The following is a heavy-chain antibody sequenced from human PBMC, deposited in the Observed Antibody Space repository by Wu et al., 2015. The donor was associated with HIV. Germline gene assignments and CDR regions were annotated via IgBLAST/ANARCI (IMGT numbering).Heavy chain of an antibody. D-gene: IGHD3-10*01. CDR1: GTTFSSHS. CDR3: ATEGGYYLTTSLDS. V-gene: IGHV1-69*13. Sequence: QVQLVQSGAEVRKPKSSVKVSCKASGTTFSSHSISWIRQAPGQGLEWMGRIIPIFNTADYSQRFQGRVTITADESTNTAYMQLSSLRFDDTAIYYCATEGGYYLTTSLDSWGQGTLVTVLS. J-gene: IGHJ4*02. CDR2: IIPIFNTA.